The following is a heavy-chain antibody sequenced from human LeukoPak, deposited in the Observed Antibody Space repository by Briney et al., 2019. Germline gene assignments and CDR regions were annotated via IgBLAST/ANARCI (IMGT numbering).Heavy chain of an antibody. CDR1: GFTFSSYA. CDR2: ISASGGST. V-gene: IGHV3-23*01. D-gene: IGHD6-19*01. Sequence: GGSLRLSCAASGFTFSSYAMSWVRQAPRKGLEWVSAISASGGSTYYADSVKGRFTISRDNSKNTLFLQMNSLRAEDTAVYYCAKDHSSGWPYCFPYWGQGTLVTVSS. CDR3: AKDHSSGWPYCFPY. J-gene: IGHJ4*02.